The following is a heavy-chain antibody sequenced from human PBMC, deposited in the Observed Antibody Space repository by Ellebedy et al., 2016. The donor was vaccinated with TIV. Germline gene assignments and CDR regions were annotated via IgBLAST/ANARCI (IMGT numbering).Heavy chain of an antibody. V-gene: IGHV3-23*01. D-gene: IGHD2-15*01. CDR1: GFRFSSYA. J-gene: IGHJ6*02. CDR2: ISDRGDTT. Sequence: GESLKISCAASGFRFSSYAMNWVRQAPGKGLEWVSGISDRGDTTYYPDSVKGRFTISRDNSKNTLYLQMNSLRAEDKAVDYCAKGRGGSSYSSLDVWGQGTTVTVSS. CDR3: AKGRGGSSYSSLDV.